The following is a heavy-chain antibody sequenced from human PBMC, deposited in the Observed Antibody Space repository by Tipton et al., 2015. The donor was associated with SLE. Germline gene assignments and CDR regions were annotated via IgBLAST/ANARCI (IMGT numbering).Heavy chain of an antibody. J-gene: IGHJ5*02. D-gene: IGHD4-23*01. V-gene: IGHV4-34*01. CDR1: GGSFSGYY. CDR2: INPSGRT. Sequence: TLSLTCAVYGGSFSGYYWSWIRQPPGKGLEWIGEINPSGRTNYNPSLKSRVTISVDTSKNQLSLKLSAVTAADTAVYYCARGGRGDGGNPFDPWGQGTLVTVSS. CDR3: ARGGRGDGGNPFDP.